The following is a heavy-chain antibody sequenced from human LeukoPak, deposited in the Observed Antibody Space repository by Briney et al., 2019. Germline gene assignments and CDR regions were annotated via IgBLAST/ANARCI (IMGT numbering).Heavy chain of an antibody. CDR2: IYYSGST. Sequence: PSETLSLTCTVSGGSISSSTYYWGWIRQPPGKGLEWIGSIYYSGSTYYNPSLKSRVTISVDTSKNHFSLKLSSVTAADTAVYYCARGHYYDSSGYYGYWGQGTLVTVSS. CDR1: GGSISSSTYY. V-gene: IGHV4-39*02. D-gene: IGHD3-22*01. CDR3: ARGHYYDSSGYYGY. J-gene: IGHJ4*02.